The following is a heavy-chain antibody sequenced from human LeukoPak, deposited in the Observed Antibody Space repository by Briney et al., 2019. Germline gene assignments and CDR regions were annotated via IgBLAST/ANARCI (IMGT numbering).Heavy chain of an antibody. J-gene: IGHJ6*02. V-gene: IGHV3-23*01. Sequence: PGGSLRLSCAASGFTFSSYAMSWVRQAPGKGLEWVSAISGSGGSTYYADSVKGRFTISRDNAKNSLYLQMNSLRAEDTAVYYCARDPEMATVYYYYYGMDVWGQGTTVTVSS. CDR1: GFTFSSYA. D-gene: IGHD5-24*01. CDR2: ISGSGGST. CDR3: ARDPEMATVYYYYYGMDV.